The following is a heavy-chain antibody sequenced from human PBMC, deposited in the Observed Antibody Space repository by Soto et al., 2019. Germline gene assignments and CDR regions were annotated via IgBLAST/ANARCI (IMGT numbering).Heavy chain of an antibody. CDR3: ARDKGWGCYDY. V-gene: IGHV4-59*01. Sequence: ETLSLTCTVSGGSISSYYWSWIRQPPGKGLEWIGYIYYSGSTNYNPSLKSRVTISVDTSKNQFSLKLSSVTAADTAVYYCARDKGWGCYDYWGQGTLVTVSS. CDR2: IYYSGST. D-gene: IGHD7-27*01. CDR1: GGSISSYY. J-gene: IGHJ4*02.